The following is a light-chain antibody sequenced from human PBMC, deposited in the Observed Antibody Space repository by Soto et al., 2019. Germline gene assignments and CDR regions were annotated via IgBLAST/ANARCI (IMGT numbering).Light chain of an antibody. CDR2: AAS. CDR1: QTISTY. J-gene: IGKJ4*01. V-gene: IGKV1-39*01. Sequence: DINMTHSPSSLSASVGYRFSITWRASQTISTYLSWFQQKPGKAPKFLIYAASTLQSGVPSRFSRSASAAEFTLTISNLKPEDFATYYCQQSFSHLLTFGGGTQVDIK. CDR3: QQSFSHLLT.